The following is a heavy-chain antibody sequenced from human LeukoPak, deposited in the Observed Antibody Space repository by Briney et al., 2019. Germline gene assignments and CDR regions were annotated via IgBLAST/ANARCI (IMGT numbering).Heavy chain of an antibody. CDR1: GYTFTSYG. CDR3: ARGGHCSSTSCDDAFDI. V-gene: IGHV1-18*01. D-gene: IGHD2-2*01. CDR2: ISAYNGNT. Sequence: ASVKVSCKASGYTFTSYGISWVRQAPGQGLEWMGWISAYNGNTNYAQKLQGRVTMTTDTSTSTAYMELSSLRSEDTAVYYCARGGHCSSTSCDDAFDIWGQGTMVTVSS. J-gene: IGHJ3*02.